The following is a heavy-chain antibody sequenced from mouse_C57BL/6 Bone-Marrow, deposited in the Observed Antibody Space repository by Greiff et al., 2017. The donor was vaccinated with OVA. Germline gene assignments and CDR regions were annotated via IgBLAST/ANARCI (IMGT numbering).Heavy chain of an antibody. D-gene: IGHD4-1*02. V-gene: IGHV10-1*01. CDR1: GFSFNPYA. CDR2: IRSKSNNYAT. J-gene: IGHJ3*01. CDR3: VSSTGSLFAY. Sequence: GGGLVQPKGSLKLSCAASGFSFNPYAMNWVRQAPGKGLEWVARIRSKSNNYATYYADSVKDRFTISRYDSESMLNLQMNNLKTEVTAMYYCVSSTGSLFAYWGQGTLVTVSA.